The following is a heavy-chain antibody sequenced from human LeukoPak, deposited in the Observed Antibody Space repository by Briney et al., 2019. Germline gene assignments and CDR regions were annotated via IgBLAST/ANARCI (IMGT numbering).Heavy chain of an antibody. D-gene: IGHD4-17*01. Sequence: SETLSLTCTVSGGSISSGGYYWSWIRQHPGKGLEWIGYIYYSGSTYYNPSLKSRVTISVDTSKNQFSLKLSSVTAADTAVYYCTRDRDYGYFDYWGQGTLVTVSS. J-gene: IGHJ4*02. V-gene: IGHV4-31*03. CDR2: IYYSGST. CDR3: TRDRDYGYFDY. CDR1: GGSISSGGYY.